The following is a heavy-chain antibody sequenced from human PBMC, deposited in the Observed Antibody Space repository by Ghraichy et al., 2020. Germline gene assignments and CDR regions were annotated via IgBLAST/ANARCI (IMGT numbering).Heavy chain of an antibody. CDR2: ISGSGGTT. CDR3: AKVSTIFGVAVKFDP. Sequence: ISGSGGTTYYADSVRGRFTISRDNSKNTLYLQVSSLRAEDTAVYSCAKVSTIFGVAVKFDPW. J-gene: IGHJ5*02. D-gene: IGHD3-3*01. V-gene: IGHV3-23*01.